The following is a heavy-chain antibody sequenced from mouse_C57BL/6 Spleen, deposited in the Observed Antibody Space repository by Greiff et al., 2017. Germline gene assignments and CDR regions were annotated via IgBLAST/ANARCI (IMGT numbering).Heavy chain of an antibody. CDR1: GFTFSSYA. CDR2: ISDGGSYT. D-gene: IGHD1-1*01. V-gene: IGHV5-4*01. J-gene: IGHJ1*03. Sequence: EVKLVESGGGLVKPGGSLKLSCAASGFTFSSYAMSWVRQTPEKRLEWVATISDGGSYTYYPDNVKGRFTISRDNAKNNLYLQMSHLKSEDTAMYYCARDQGDYYGSSYRYFDVWGTGTTVTVSS. CDR3: ARDQGDYYGSSYRYFDV.